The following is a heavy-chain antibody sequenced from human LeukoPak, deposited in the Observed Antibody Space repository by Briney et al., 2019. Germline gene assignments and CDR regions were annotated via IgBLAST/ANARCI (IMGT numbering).Heavy chain of an antibody. CDR2: ISSSSSYI. J-gene: IGHJ4*02. V-gene: IGHV3-21*01. D-gene: IGHD4-11*01. CDR1: GFTFSSYS. CDR3: ARVSYSNYFDY. Sequence: GGSLRLSCAASGFTFSSYSMNWVRQAPGKGLEWVSSISSSSSYIHYADSVKGRFTISRDNAKNSLYLQMNSLRAEDTAVYYCARVSYSNYFDYWGQGTLVTVSS.